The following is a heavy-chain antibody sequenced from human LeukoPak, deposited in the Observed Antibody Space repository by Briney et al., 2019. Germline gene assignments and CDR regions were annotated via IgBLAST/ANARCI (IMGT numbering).Heavy chain of an antibody. J-gene: IGHJ4*02. V-gene: IGHV4-39*01. CDR1: GGSISSRPYY. CDR3: ATLEIGDYYFDY. CDR2: ISYSGSI. Sequence: SETLSLTCTVSGGSISSRPYYWGWVRQPPGKGLEWIGSISYSGSIHYNPSLKSRVTISVDTSKNHFSLRLSSVTAADTAVYYCATLEIGDYYFDYWGQGTLVTVSP. D-gene: IGHD3-16*01.